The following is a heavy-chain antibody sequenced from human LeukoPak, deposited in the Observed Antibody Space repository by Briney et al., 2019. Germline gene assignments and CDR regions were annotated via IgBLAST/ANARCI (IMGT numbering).Heavy chain of an antibody. CDR1: GYTFTSYY. CDR3: AIPDDYGYYFDY. CDR2: INPSGGST. J-gene: IGHJ4*02. Sequence: APVKVSCKASGYTFTSYYMHWVRQAPGQGLEWMGIINPSGGSTSYAQKFQGRVTMTRNTSTSTVYMELSSLRSEDTAVYYCAIPDDYGYYFDYWGQGTLVTVSS. V-gene: IGHV1-46*03. D-gene: IGHD4-17*01.